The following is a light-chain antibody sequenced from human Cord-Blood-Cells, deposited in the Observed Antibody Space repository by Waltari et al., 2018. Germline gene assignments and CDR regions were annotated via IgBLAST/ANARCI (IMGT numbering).Light chain of an antibody. V-gene: IGKV3-11*01. J-gene: IGKJ4*01. CDR3: QQRSNWPPVVT. CDR2: VAS. CDR1: QSVSSY. Sequence: EIVLTQSPATLSLSPGERATLSCRASQSVSSYLAWYQQKPGQAPRLLIYVASNRATGIPARFSGSGSGTDFTLTISSLEPEDFAVYYCQQRSNWPPVVTFGGGTKVEIK.